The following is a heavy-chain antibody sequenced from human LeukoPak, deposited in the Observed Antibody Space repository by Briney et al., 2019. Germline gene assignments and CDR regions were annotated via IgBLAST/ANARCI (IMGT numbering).Heavy chain of an antibody. V-gene: IGHV1-2*06. CDR1: GYTFTGYY. CDR2: INPNSGGT. CDR3: ARGGSLAAAPHRYYFDY. D-gene: IGHD6-19*01. Sequence: ASVKVSCKASGYTFTGYYMHWVRQAPGQGLEWMGRINPNSGGTNYAQKFQGRVTMTRDTSTSTVYMELSSLRSEDTALFYCARGGSLAAAPHRYYFDYWGQGTPVTVSS. J-gene: IGHJ4*02.